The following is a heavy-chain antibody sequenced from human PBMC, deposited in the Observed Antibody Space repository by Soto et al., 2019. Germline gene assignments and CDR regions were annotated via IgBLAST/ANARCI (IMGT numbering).Heavy chain of an antibody. CDR3: ARYQRAPVVPAAMPYFDY. D-gene: IGHD2-2*01. Sequence: QVQLQQWGAGLLKPSETLSLTCAVYGGHFSGYYWSWIRQPPGKGLEWIGEINHSGRTNYNPPHKSRVNISVDTSKTQFSLKLSSVTAAAPAVYYSARYQRAPVVPAAMPYFDYWGQGTLVTVSS. CDR1: GGHFSGYY. CDR2: INHSGRT. V-gene: IGHV4-34*01. J-gene: IGHJ4*02.